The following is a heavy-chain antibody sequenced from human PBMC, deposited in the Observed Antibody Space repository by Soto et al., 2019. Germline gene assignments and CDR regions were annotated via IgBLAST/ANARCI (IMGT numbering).Heavy chain of an antibody. D-gene: IGHD1-26*01. CDR3: ARQNQVGSNCFDP. CDR2: VSGHTGHT. J-gene: IGHJ5*02. Sequence: ASVKVSCKTSGYTFSSYDINWVRQAPGKGLEWMGWVSGHTGHTNYAQKFQGRLTMTKDTSTTTAYMGLRSLTSDDTAVYYCARQNQVGSNCFDPWGRGTLVTVSS. CDR1: GYTFSSYD. V-gene: IGHV1-18*01.